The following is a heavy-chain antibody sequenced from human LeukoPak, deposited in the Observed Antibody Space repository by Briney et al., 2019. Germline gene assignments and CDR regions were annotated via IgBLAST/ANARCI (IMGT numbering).Heavy chain of an antibody. CDR1: GYTLTELS. CDR2: FDPEDGET. Sequence: ASVKVSCTVSGYTLTELSMHWVRQTPGKGLEWMGGFDPEDGETIYAQKFQGRVTMTEDTSTDTAYMELSSLRSEDTAVYYCATASSWSSHYYYYGMDVWGQGTTVTVSS. CDR3: ATASSWSSHYYYYGMDV. J-gene: IGHJ6*02. V-gene: IGHV1-24*01. D-gene: IGHD6-13*01.